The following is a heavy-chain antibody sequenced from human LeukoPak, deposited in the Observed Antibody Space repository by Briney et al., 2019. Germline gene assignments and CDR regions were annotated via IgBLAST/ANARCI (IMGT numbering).Heavy chain of an antibody. CDR1: GFTFSGSA. D-gene: IGHD3-10*01. Sequence: PGGSLRLSCAASGFTFSGSAMHWVRQASGKGLEWVGRIRSKANSYATAYAASVKGRFTISRDDSKNTAYLQMNSLKTEDTAVYYCSAFPRSGASDAFDIWGQGTMVTVSS. J-gene: IGHJ3*02. V-gene: IGHV3-73*01. CDR2: IRSKANSYAT. CDR3: SAFPRSGASDAFDI.